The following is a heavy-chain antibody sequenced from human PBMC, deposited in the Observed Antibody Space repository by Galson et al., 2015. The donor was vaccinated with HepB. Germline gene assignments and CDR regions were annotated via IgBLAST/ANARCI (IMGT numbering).Heavy chain of an antibody. V-gene: IGHV3-21*01. CDR3: ARDRSGSYYYYYGMDV. D-gene: IGHD1-26*01. J-gene: IGHJ6*02. CDR1: GFTFSSYW. CDR2: ISSSSSYI. Sequence: SLRLSCAASGFTFSSYWMSWVRQAPGKGLEWVSSISSSSSYIYYADSVKGRFTISRDNAKNSLYLQMNSLRAEDTAVYYCARDRSGSYYYYYGMDVWGQGTTVTVSS.